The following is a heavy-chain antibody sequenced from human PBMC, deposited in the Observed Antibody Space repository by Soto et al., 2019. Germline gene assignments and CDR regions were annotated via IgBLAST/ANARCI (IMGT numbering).Heavy chain of an antibody. V-gene: IGHV4-59*01. CDR2: IYYSGST. D-gene: IGHD3-3*01. Sequence: TSETLSLTCTVSGGSISSYYWSWIRQPPGKGLEWIGYIYYSGSTNYNPSLKSRVTISVDTSKNQFSLKLSAVTAADTAVYYCARDLGYYDFTGEKTWFDPWGQGTLVTVSS. CDR3: ARDLGYYDFTGEKTWFDP. CDR1: GGSISSYY. J-gene: IGHJ5*02.